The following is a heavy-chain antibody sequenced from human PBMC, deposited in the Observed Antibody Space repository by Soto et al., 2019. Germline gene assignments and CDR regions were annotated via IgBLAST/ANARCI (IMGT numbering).Heavy chain of an antibody. J-gene: IGHJ5*02. CDR2: IIPIFGTA. V-gene: IGHV1-69*06. D-gene: IGHD6-13*01. CDR1: GGTFSSYA. Sequence: ASVKVSCKASGGTFSSYAISWVRQAPGQGLEWMGGIIPIFGTANYAQKFQGRVTITADKSTSTAYMELSSLRSEDTAVYYCARGYSSSWVLFGWFDPWGQGTLVTVSS. CDR3: ARGYSSSWVLFGWFDP.